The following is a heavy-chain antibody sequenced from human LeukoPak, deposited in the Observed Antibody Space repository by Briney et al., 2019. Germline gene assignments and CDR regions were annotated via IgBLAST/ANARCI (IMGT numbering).Heavy chain of an antibody. CDR2: ISYDGSNK. CDR1: GFTFXSYA. CDR3: ARVRYYDSSGYLRY. J-gene: IGHJ4*02. D-gene: IGHD3-22*01. V-gene: IGHV3-30-3*01. Sequence: SLRLSCAAXGFTFXSYAMHWVRQAPGKGLEWVAVISYDGSNKYYADSVKGRFTISRDNSKNTLYLQMNSLRAEDTAVYYCARVRYYDSSGYLRYWGQGTLVTVSS.